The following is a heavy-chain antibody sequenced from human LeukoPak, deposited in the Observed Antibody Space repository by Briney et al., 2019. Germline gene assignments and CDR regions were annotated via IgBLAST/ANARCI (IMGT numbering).Heavy chain of an antibody. CDR3: ARDLRRGSSSWYVSGGDY. V-gene: IGHV1-18*01. D-gene: IGHD6-13*01. CDR1: GGTFTSYA. CDR2: ITAYNDNT. Sequence: GASVKVSCKASGGTFTSYAISWVRQAPGQGLEWMGWITAYNDNTYYAQKLQGRVTMTTDTSTSTAYMELRSLRSDDTAVYYCARDLRRGSSSWYVSGGDYWGQGTLVTVSP. J-gene: IGHJ4*02.